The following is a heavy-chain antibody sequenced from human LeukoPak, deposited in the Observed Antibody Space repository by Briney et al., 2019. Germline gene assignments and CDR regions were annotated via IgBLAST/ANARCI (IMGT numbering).Heavy chain of an antibody. D-gene: IGHD6-6*01. CDR3: ARHGRIAARRSPLGY. Sequence: SETLSRTCTVSGGSISSSSYYWGWIRQPPGRGRGWSGNICYSGDTYNNPSRKSRVPVSVATSTDQFSLKLSSVPAADTAVYYCARHGRIAARRSPLGYWGQGTLVTVSS. CDR1: GGSISSSSYY. V-gene: IGHV4-39*01. CDR2: ICYSGDT. J-gene: IGHJ4*02.